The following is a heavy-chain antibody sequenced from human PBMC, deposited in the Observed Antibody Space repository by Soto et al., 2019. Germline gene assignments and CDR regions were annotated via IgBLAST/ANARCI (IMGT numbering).Heavy chain of an antibody. Sequence: SQTLSLTCAISGDSVSSNSAAWNWIRQSPSRGLEWLGRTYYRSKWYNDYAVSVKSRITINPDTSKNQFSLQLNSVTPEDTAVYYCARMAFRPDYYCSWSYYNVWFDPWGQGTLVTVSS. CDR2: TYYRSKWYN. V-gene: IGHV6-1*01. CDR3: ARMAFRPDYYCSWSYYNVWFDP. CDR1: GDSVSSNSAA. D-gene: IGHD3-10*01. J-gene: IGHJ5*02.